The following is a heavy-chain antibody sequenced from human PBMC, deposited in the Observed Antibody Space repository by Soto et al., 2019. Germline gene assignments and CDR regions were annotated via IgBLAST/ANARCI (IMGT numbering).Heavy chain of an antibody. CDR1: GHTFTAYY. D-gene: IGHD3-3*01. Sequence: ASVKVSCKPSGHTFTAYYIHWVRQAPGQGLEWMGWINPNSGDTNYSQKFQGRVTMTRDTSIRTVYMELSGLRSDDTAVYYCARALVRFLFWLPDHYYYPMAVCGQGTTVIGSS. J-gene: IGHJ6*02. V-gene: IGHV1-2*02. CDR2: INPNSGDT. CDR3: ARALVRFLFWLPDHYYYPMAV.